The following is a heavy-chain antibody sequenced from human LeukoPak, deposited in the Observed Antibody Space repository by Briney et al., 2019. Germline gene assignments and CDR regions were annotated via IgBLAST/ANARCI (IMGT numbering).Heavy chain of an antibody. Sequence: PGGSLRLSCVASGFTFSDRWMSWVRQAPGKGLEWVANINEDGSDKYYVDSVKGRFTISRDNAKNTLYLQMNSLRAEDTAVYYCARAGHIVVVTGAFDIWGQGTMVTVSS. CDR2: INEDGSDK. D-gene: IGHD2-21*02. CDR1: GFTFSDRW. V-gene: IGHV3-7*01. J-gene: IGHJ3*02. CDR3: ARAGHIVVVTGAFDI.